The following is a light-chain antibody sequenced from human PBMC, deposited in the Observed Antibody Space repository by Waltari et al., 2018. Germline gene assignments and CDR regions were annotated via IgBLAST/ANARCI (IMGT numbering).Light chain of an antibody. Sequence: EIVLTQSPGSLSSSPGERVTLSCRASQSVSRAVAWYQQKPGQAPRLLIFGVSNRATGIPDRFSGSGSETDFSLTISRLEPEDFAVYYCQHYVRLPATFGRGTKVEIK. V-gene: IGKV3-20*01. CDR2: GVS. J-gene: IGKJ1*01. CDR3: QHYVRLPAT. CDR1: QSVSRAV.